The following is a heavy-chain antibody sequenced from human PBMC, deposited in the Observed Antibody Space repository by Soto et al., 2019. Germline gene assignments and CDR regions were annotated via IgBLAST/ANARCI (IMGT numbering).Heavy chain of an antibody. CDR2: ISAYNGNT. Sequence: ASVKVSCKASGYTFTSYVISWVRQAPGQGLEWMGWISAYNGNTNYAQKLQGRVTMTTDTSTSTAYMELRSLRSDDTAVYYCAKVLSTPGATAIDTRGPETLLTVTS. J-gene: IGHJ5*02. V-gene: IGHV1-18*01. D-gene: IGHD5-12*01. CDR1: GYTFTSYV. CDR3: AKVLSTPGATAIDT.